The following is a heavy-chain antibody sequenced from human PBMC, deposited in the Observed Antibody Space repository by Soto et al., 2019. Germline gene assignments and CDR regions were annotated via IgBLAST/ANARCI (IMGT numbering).Heavy chain of an antibody. D-gene: IGHD6-13*01. CDR3: ARVYSSSGFDY. V-gene: IGHV3-33*01. Sequence: GGSLRLSCAASGFTFSSYGMHWVRQAPGKGLEWVAAIWYDGSNKYYADSVKGRFTISRDNSKNTLYLQMNSLRAEDTAVYYCARVYSSSGFDYWGQGTLVTVSS. CDR2: IWYDGSNK. CDR1: GFTFSSYG. J-gene: IGHJ4*02.